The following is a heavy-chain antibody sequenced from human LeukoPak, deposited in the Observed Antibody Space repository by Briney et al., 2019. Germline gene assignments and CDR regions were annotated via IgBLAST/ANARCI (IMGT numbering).Heavy chain of an antibody. Sequence: GVSLRLSCVASGFTVSSTYMSWVRQAPGKGLEWVSVIYKDGKIYYIDSVKGRFTISRDTSKNTLYLQMNSLRVEDTAVYYCARAPYNWNDYYYGMDVWGQGTTVTVSS. CDR1: GFTVSSTY. V-gene: IGHV3-53*01. CDR2: IYKDGKI. J-gene: IGHJ6*02. CDR3: ARAPYNWNDYYYGMDV. D-gene: IGHD1-1*01.